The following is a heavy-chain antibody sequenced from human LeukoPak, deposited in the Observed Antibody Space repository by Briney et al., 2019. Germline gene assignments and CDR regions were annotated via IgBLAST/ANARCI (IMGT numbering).Heavy chain of an antibody. J-gene: IGHJ3*02. Sequence: GASVKVSCKASGYTFTSYYMHWVRQAPGQGLEWMGIINPSGDNTWYAQKFQGRVTLTRDMATSTDYMEVSSLRSEDTAVYYCARVGYSGYGFAFDIWGQGTMVTVSS. V-gene: IGHV1-46*01. CDR1: GYTFTSYY. CDR2: INPSGDNT. CDR3: ARVGYSGYGFAFDI. D-gene: IGHD5-12*01.